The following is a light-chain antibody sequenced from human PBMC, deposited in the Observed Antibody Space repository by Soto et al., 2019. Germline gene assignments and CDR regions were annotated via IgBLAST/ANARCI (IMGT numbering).Light chain of an antibody. Sequence: EIVLTQSPGTLSLSPGERATLSCRASQSVSSSYLAWYQQKPGQAPRLLIYGASIMATGIPDRFSGSGSGTDFTITISRLEPEDFAVYYCQQYGSSLLYTFGQGTKLEIK. CDR2: GAS. V-gene: IGKV3-20*01. CDR1: QSVSSSY. J-gene: IGKJ2*01. CDR3: QQYGSSLLYT.